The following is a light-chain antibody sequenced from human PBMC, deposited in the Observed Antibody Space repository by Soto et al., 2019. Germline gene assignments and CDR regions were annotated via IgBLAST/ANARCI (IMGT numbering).Light chain of an antibody. V-gene: IGKV1-5*03. Sequence: DIQMTQSPSTLSASVGDRVTITCRASQSISSWLAWYQQKPGKAPKLLIYKASSLESGVPSRFSCSGSGTEFTLTISSLQPDDFATYYCQQYNSYSWTFGQGTKV. J-gene: IGKJ1*01. CDR2: KAS. CDR1: QSISSW. CDR3: QQYNSYSWT.